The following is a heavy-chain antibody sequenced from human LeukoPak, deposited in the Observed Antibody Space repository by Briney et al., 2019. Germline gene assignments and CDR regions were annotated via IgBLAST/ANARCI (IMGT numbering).Heavy chain of an antibody. CDR2: ISWNRGSI. CDR1: GFTFDDYA. D-gene: IGHD2-2*01. V-gene: IGHV3-9*01. CDR3: AKGYCSSISCHADY. Sequence: PGGSLRLSCAASGFTFDDYAMHWVRQAPGKGLEWVSGISWNRGSIGYADSVKGRFTISRDNAKMSPYLQMKSLRAEDTALYYCAKGYCSSISCHADYWGQGTLVTASS. J-gene: IGHJ4*02.